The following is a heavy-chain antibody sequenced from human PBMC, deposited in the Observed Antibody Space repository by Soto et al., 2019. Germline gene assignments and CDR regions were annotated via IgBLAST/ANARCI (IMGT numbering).Heavy chain of an antibody. V-gene: IGHV4-31*03. Sequence: QVQLQESGPGLVKPSQTLSLTCTVSGGSISSGGYYWSWIRQHPGKVLEWIGYIYYSGSTYYNPSLKSRVTISVDTSKNQFSLKLSSVTAADTAVYYCARSGGEVITSAEYFQHWGQGTLVTVSS. CDR1: GGSISSGGYY. D-gene: IGHD3-22*01. J-gene: IGHJ1*01. CDR2: IYYSGST. CDR3: ARSGGEVITSAEYFQH.